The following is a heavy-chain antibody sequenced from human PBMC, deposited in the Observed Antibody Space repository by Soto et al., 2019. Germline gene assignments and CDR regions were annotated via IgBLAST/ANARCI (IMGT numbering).Heavy chain of an antibody. Sequence: GGSLRLSCAASGFTFSSYAMSWVRQAPGKGLEWVSTISGSGGSTYYADSVKGRFTISRDNSKNTRYLQMNSLRAEDTAVYYCAKDRMGMITFGGVIGYWGQGTLVTVSS. J-gene: IGHJ4*02. CDR3: AKDRMGMITFGGVIGY. D-gene: IGHD3-16*02. V-gene: IGHV3-23*01. CDR2: ISGSGGST. CDR1: GFTFSSYA.